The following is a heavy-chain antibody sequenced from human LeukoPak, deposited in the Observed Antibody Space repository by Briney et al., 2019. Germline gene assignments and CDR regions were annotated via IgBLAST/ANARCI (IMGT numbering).Heavy chain of an antibody. D-gene: IGHD2-15*01. CDR1: GFTFSSYS. J-gene: IGHJ4*02. V-gene: IGHV3-21*01. CDR3: PRVGCNGVICPIDY. CDR2: ISSSSSYI. Sequence: GGSLRLSCAASGFTFSSYSMNCGRQAPGKGLEWVSSISSSSSYIYYADSVKGRYTISRDNAKNSLYLQMNGLRAEDTAVYNCPRVGCNGVICPIDYWGQGTLVTVSS.